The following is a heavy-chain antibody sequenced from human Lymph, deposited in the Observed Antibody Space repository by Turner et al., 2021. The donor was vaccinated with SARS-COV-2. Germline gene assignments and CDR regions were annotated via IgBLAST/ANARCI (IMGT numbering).Heavy chain of an antibody. D-gene: IGHD3-3*01. J-gene: IGHJ6*02. CDR2: ISYDGSNK. Sequence: QVQLVGSGGGVVWPGRSLILCCAASGFTFSSYGMHGVRKAPGKGLEWVTVISYDGSNKYDAGSVKSRFTISRDNTKKKMYLQMNSLRAEDTAVYYCAKVRSIFGVVIGGMDVWGQGTTVTVSS. CDR3: AKVRSIFGVVIGGMDV. CDR1: GFTFSSYG. V-gene: IGHV3-30*18.